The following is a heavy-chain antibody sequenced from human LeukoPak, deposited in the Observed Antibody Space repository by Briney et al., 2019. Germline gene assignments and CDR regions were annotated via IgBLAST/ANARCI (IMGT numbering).Heavy chain of an antibody. CDR2: ISAYNGNT. Sequence: ASVKVSCKASGYTFTSYGISWVRQAPGQGLEWMGWISAYNGNTNYAQKLQGRVTMTTDTSTSTAYMELRSLRSDDTAVYYCVKDHLVQVWVQGPLFCDYWGQGTLVTVSS. V-gene: IGHV1-18*01. CDR3: VKDHLVQVWVQGPLFCDY. D-gene: IGHD1-1*01. CDR1: GYTFTSYG. J-gene: IGHJ4*02.